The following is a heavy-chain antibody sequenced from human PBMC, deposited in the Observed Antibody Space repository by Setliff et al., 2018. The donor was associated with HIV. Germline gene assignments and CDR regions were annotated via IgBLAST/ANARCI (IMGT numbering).Heavy chain of an antibody. CDR1: GYTFTDYY. CDR2: INPKSGAT. CDR3: ARDLASWDFRLGILSLQSHPSIDY. Sequence: GASVKVSCKTSGYTFTDYYMYWVRQAPGQGLEWMGWINPKSGATNYAQKFQGRVTMTRDTSTAYMELSNLRSEDTALYYCARDLASWDFRLGILSLQSHPSIDYWGQGTLVTVSS. D-gene: IGHD3-16*02. V-gene: IGHV1-2*02. J-gene: IGHJ4*02.